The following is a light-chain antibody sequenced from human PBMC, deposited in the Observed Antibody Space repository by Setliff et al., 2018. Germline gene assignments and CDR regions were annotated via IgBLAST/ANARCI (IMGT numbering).Light chain of an antibody. CDR3: AAWDDSLSGLV. Sequence: QSVLTQPPSASGTPGQRVTISCSGSSSNIGSNYVYWYQQLPGTAPKLLIYRNNQRPSGVPDRFSGSKSGTSASLAISGLRPEDEADYYCAAWDDSLSGLVFGTGTKVTV. V-gene: IGLV1-47*01. J-gene: IGLJ1*01. CDR1: SSNIGSNY. CDR2: RNN.